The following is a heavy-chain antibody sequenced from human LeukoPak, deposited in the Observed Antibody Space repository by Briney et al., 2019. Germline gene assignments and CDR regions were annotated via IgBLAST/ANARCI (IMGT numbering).Heavy chain of an antibody. CDR1: GGSFSGYY. CDR2: INHSGST. V-gene: IGHV4-34*01. Sequence: SETLSLTCAVYGGSFSGYYWSWIRQPPGKGLEWIGEINHSGSTNYNPSLKSRVTISVDTSKNQFSLKLSSVTAADTAVYYCASLNYYYGMDVWAKGPRSPSP. J-gene: IGHJ6*02. CDR3: ASLNYYYGMDV.